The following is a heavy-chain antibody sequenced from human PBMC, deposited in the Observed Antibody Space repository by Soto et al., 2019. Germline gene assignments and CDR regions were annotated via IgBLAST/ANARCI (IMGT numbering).Heavy chain of an antibody. J-gene: IGHJ4*02. Sequence: GASVKVSCKASGYTFISYAIHWVRQAPGQRLEWMGWINAGNGNTKYSQKFQGRVTITRDTSASTAYMELTSLRSEDTAVYYCARELQGLYSFHYSGPGPLVTVSS. V-gene: IGHV1-3*01. D-gene: IGHD2-15*01. CDR3: ARELQGLYSFHY. CDR1: GYTFISYA. CDR2: INAGNGNT.